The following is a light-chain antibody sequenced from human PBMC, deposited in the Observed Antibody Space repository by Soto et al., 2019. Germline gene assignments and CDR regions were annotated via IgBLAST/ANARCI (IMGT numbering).Light chain of an antibody. V-gene: IGKV3-20*01. CDR2: GAS. J-gene: IGKJ1*01. Sequence: IVVKQSVRTLSWTTRERATLSCRASQSVSNNYLAWYQQKPGQAPRLLIYGASNRATGIPDRFSGSGSGTDFTLTISRLEPEDFAVYYCQQYGSSGTFGQGSNVAIK. CDR1: QSVSNNY. CDR3: QQYGSSGT.